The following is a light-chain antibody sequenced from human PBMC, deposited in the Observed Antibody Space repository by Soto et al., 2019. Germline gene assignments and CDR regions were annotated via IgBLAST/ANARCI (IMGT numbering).Light chain of an antibody. CDR1: SSDVGGYNF. V-gene: IGLV2-14*01. J-gene: IGLJ2*01. CDR3: SSYTSTSTRVL. CDR2: EGS. Sequence: QSALTQPASVSGSPGQSITIACTGTSSDVGGYNFVSWYQHHPRQAPRLFIYEGSARPSGVSDRFSGYKSGNTASLTISGLQAGDEAGYYCSSYTSTSTRVLFGGGTKLTVL.